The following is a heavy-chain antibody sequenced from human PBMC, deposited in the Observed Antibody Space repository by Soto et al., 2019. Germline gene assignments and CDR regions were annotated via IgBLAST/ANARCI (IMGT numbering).Heavy chain of an antibody. D-gene: IGHD3-22*01. V-gene: IGHV3-30-3*01. CDR1: GFTFSSYA. CDR3: ERDQVVVQHAGFSNQFDY. CDR2: ISYDGSNK. J-gene: IGHJ4*02. Sequence: QVQLVESGGGVVQPGRSLRLSCAASGFTFSSYAMHWVRQAPGKGLEWVAVISYDGSNKYYADSVKGRFTISRDNSKNTLYLQMNSLRAEDTAVYYCERDQVVVQHAGFSNQFDYWGQGTLVTVSS.